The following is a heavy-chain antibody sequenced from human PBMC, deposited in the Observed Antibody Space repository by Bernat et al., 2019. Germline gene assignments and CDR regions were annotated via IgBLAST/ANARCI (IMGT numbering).Heavy chain of an antibody. J-gene: IGHJ6*02. V-gene: IGHV3-23*01. CDR2: ISGSGGST. CDR3: AKGAPPPYYGSGWDYYGMDV. D-gene: IGHD3-10*01. CDR1: GFTFSSYA. Sequence: EVQLLESGGGLVQPGGSLRLSCAASGFTFSSYAMSWVRQAPGKGLEWVSAISGSGGSTYYADSVKGRFTISRDNSKNTLYLQMNSLRAEDTAVYYCAKGAPPPYYGSGWDYYGMDVWGQGTTVTVSS.